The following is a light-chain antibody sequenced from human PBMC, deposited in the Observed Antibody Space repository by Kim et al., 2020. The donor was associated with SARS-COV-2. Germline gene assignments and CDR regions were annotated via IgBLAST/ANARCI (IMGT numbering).Light chain of an antibody. CDR1: NGHYNYA. CDR2: VNSDGSH. J-gene: IGLJ3*02. V-gene: IGLV4-69*01. Sequence: QPVLTQSPSASASLGASVKLTCTLSNGHYNYAIAWHQQQPGKGPRYLMKVNSDGSHSKGDGIPDRFSGSSSGAERYLTISSLQSDDVADYYCQTWGPGIRVFGGGTKVTVL. CDR3: QTWGPGIRV.